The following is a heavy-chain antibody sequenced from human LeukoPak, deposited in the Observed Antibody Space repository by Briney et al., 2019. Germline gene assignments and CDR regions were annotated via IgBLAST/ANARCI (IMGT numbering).Heavy chain of an antibody. V-gene: IGHV4-34*01. J-gene: IGHJ4*02. CDR1: GGSFSGYY. CDR3: ATTPYYYDSSGIFDY. CDR2: INHSGST. Sequence: SETLSLTCAVHGGSFSGYYWSWSRQPPGKGLEWIGEINHSGSTNYNPSLKSRVTISVDTSKNQFSLKLSSVTAADTAVYYCATTPYYYDSSGIFDYWGQGTLVTVSS. D-gene: IGHD3-22*01.